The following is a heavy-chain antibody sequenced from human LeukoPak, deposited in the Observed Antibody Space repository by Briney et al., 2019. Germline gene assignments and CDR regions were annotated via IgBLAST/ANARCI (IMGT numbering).Heavy chain of an antibody. D-gene: IGHD5-24*01. CDR2: ISSSGSTI. CDR3: ALMAKPHLFDS. J-gene: IGHJ4*02. Sequence: GGSLRLSCAASGFTFSNYNMNWVRQAPGKGLQWVSYISSSGSTIYYADSVKGRFTISRDNAKNSLYLQMNSLRAEDTAVYYCALMAKPHLFDSWGQGTLVTVSP. V-gene: IGHV3-48*01. CDR1: GFTFSNYN.